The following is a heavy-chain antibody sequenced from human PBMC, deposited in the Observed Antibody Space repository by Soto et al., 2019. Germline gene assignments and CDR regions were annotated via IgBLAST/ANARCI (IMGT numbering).Heavy chain of an antibody. CDR1: GFIFEDFT. CDR2: INWDGGDT. Sequence: HPGGSLRLSCAASGFIFEDFTMHWVRQAPGKGLEWVSLINWDGGDTFYADSVKGRFTISRDNSKSSLFLQMNGLRSEDTALYYCAKEYNSRWDPFFDDWGKGTLVTAPQ. D-gene: IGHD6-13*01. CDR3: AKEYNSRWDPFFDD. J-gene: IGHJ4*02. V-gene: IGHV3-43*01.